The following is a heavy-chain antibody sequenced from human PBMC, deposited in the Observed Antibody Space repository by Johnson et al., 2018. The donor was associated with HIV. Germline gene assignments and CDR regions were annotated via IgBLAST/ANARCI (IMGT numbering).Heavy chain of an antibody. CDR2: IKSKTDGGTT. CDR1: GFTFSSYA. D-gene: IGHD2-15*01. CDR3: TTDDVVPPAFDI. Sequence: VQLVESGGGVVQPGRSLRLSCAASGFTFSSYAMHWVRQAPGKGLEWVGRIKSKTDGGTTDYAAPVKGRFTISRDDSNNTLYLQMNSLKTEDTAVYYCTTDDVVPPAFDIWGQGTMVTVSS. J-gene: IGHJ3*02. V-gene: IGHV3-15*01.